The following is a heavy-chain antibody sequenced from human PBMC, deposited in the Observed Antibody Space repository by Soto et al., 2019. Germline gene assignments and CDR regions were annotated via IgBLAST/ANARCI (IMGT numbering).Heavy chain of an antibody. V-gene: IGHV1-69*12. D-gene: IGHD3-22*01. CDR3: AREPYYYDSSGYYPPDY. CDR2: FIPIFGTA. CDR1: GGTFSSYA. Sequence: QVQLVQSGAEVKKPGSSVKVSCKASGGTFSSYAISWVRQAPGQGLEWMGGFIPIFGTANYAQKFQGRVTITADESTSTAYMELSSLRSEDTAVYYCAREPYYYDSSGYYPPDYWGQGTLVTVSS. J-gene: IGHJ4*02.